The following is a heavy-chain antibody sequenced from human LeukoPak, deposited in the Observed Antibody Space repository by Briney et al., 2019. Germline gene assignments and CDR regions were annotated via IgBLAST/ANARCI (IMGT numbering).Heavy chain of an antibody. J-gene: IGHJ4*02. CDR2: IRSKAYGGTT. V-gene: IGHV3-49*04. CDR3: VGEYDILTGYYNLDY. CDR1: GFTFGDYA. Sequence: TGGSLRLSCTTSGFTFGDYALTWVRQAPGKGLEWVGFIRSKAYGGTTEYAASVKGRFTISRDDSKSIAYLQMNSLKTEDTAVYYCVGEYDILTGYYNLDYWGQGTLVTVSS. D-gene: IGHD3-9*01.